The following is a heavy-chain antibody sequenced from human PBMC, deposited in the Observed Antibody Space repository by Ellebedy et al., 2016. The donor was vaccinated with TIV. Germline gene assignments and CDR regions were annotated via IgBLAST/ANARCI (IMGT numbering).Heavy chain of an antibody. D-gene: IGHD3-22*01. CDR2: ISSSGTTI. V-gene: IGHV3-48*03. Sequence: PGGSLRLSCVASGFTFSSYEMNWVRQAPGKGLEWISYISSSGTTIYYAESVKGRFTISRDNAKNSLYLQVNSLRVEDTAVYYCARDESRLHYFDSSGYAFDIWGQGTMVTVSS. CDR3: ARDESRLHYFDSSGYAFDI. CDR1: GFTFSSYE. J-gene: IGHJ3*02.